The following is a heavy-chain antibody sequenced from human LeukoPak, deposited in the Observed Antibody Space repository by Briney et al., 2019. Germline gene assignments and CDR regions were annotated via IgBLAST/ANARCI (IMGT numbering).Heavy chain of an antibody. Sequence: PGGSLRLSCAASGFTVSSNYMGWVRQAPGEGLEWVSVIYSGGSTYYADSVKGRFTLSRDNSKNTLYLQMNSLRGEDTAVYYCARAQGRTTVTYFDYWGQGTLVTVSS. CDR2: IYSGGST. J-gene: IGHJ4*02. D-gene: IGHD4-17*01. CDR1: GFTVSSNY. V-gene: IGHV3-66*02. CDR3: ARAQGRTTVTYFDY.